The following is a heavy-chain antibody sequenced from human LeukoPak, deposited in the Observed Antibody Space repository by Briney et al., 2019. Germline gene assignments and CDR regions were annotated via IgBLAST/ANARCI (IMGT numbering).Heavy chain of an antibody. D-gene: IGHD2-15*01. Sequence: ASVKVSCKASGYTFTSYGISWVRQAPGQGLEWMGWISAYNGNTNYAQKLQGRVTMTTDTSTSTAYMELRSLRSDDTAVYYCARDRVPVVAATLYYYYMDFWGKGATVTVSS. V-gene: IGHV1-18*01. CDR1: GYTFTSYG. CDR3: ARDRVPVVAATLYYYYMDF. J-gene: IGHJ6*03. CDR2: ISAYNGNT.